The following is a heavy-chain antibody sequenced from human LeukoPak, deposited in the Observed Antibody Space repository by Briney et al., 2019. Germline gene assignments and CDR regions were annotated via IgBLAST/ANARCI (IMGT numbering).Heavy chain of an antibody. CDR3: ARQTYYYDSSGYHYYFVY. D-gene: IGHD3-22*01. CDR2: IYYSGIT. V-gene: IGHV4-59*08. CDR1: GGSISSYY. J-gene: IGHJ4*02. Sequence: SETLPLTCTVSGGSISSYYWSWIRQPPGKGLEWIGYIYYSGITNYNPSLKSRVTISVDTSKNQFSLKLSSVSASDTAVYYCARQTYYYDSSGYHYYFVYWGQGTLVAVSS.